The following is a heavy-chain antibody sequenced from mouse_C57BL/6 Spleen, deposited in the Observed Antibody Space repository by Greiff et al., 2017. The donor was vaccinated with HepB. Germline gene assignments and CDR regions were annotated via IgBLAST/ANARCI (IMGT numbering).Heavy chain of an antibody. V-gene: IGHV1-81*01. CDR3: ARNGPGTGYFDV. D-gene: IGHD4-1*01. Sequence: QVQLKESGAELARPGASVKLSCKASGYTFTSYGISWVKQRTGQGLEWIGEIYPRSGNTYYNEKFKGKATLTADKSSSTAYMELRSLTSEDSAVYFCARNGPGTGYFDVWGTGTTVTVSS. CDR2: IYPRSGNT. J-gene: IGHJ1*03. CDR1: GYTFTSYG.